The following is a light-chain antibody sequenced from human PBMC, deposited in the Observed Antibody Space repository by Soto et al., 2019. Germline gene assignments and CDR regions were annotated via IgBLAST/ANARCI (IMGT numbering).Light chain of an antibody. CDR2: STT. J-gene: IGLJ3*02. CDR3: LLYYGSPQPNWV. Sequence: QAVVTQEPSLTVSPGGTVTLTCASSTGPVTSGHYPNWFQQKPGQAPRPLIYSTTNEHSWTPARFSGSLLGGKAALTLSGVLPEDEAEYYCLLYYGSPQPNWVFGGGTKLTVL. V-gene: IGLV7-43*01. CDR1: TGPVTSGHY.